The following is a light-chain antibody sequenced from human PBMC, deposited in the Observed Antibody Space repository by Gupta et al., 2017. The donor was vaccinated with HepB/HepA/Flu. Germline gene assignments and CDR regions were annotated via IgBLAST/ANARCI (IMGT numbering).Light chain of an antibody. J-gene: IGLJ2*01. Sequence: SALSRHGAEIASPGESLNISCTGTSSDVGDYNYVSWYQQHPGKAPKLMIFDVIRRPAGISNRFSGAKSGNTATLTIAGLQADDEANYYCNTYAGSSPFVVFGGGTKLTVL. CDR3: NTYAGSSPFVV. V-gene: IGLV2-14*03. CDR2: DVI. CDR1: SSDVGDYNY.